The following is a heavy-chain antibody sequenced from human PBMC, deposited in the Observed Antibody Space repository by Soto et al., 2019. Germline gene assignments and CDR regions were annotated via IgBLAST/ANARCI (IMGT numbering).Heavy chain of an antibody. CDR2: INHSGST. CDR1: GGSFSGYY. J-gene: IGHJ4*02. Sequence: PSETLSLTCAVYGGSFSGYYWSWIRQPPGKGLEWIGEINHSGSTNYNPSLKSRVTISADTSKNQFSLKLSSVTAADTAVYYCARAAIGYSYGSTLDYWGQGTLVTVSS. CDR3: ARAAIGYSYGSTLDY. V-gene: IGHV4-34*01. D-gene: IGHD5-18*01.